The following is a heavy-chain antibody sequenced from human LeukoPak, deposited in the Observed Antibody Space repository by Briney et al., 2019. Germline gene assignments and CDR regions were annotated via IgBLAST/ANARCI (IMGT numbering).Heavy chain of an antibody. CDR2: ILYDGSNK. CDR1: GFTFSSFA. J-gene: IGHJ4*02. Sequence: GGSLRLSCAASGFTFSSFAMHSVRQAPGKGLEWVALILYDGSNKYYAESVKGRFSISRDNSKNTLYLQMNSLRAEDTAVYYCARRTVRGVIKYWDQGSLVTVSS. CDR3: ARRTVRGVIKY. V-gene: IGHV3-30*04. D-gene: IGHD3-10*01.